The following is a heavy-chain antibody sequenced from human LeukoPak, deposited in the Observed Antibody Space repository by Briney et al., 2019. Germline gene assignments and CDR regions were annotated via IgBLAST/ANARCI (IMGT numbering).Heavy chain of an antibody. CDR2: INPNSGGT. J-gene: IGHJ3*02. Sequence: GASVTVSFKASGYTFTDYYMHWVRQAPGQGVEWMGWINPNSGGTNYAQKFQGRVTMTRDTSISTAYMELSRLRSDDTAVYYCARQGLDAFDIWGQGTMVTVSS. CDR3: ARQGLDAFDI. CDR1: GYTFTDYY. V-gene: IGHV1-2*02.